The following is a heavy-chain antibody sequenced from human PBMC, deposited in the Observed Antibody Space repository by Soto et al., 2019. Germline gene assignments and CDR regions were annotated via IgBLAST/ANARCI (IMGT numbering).Heavy chain of an antibody. CDR2: INPSGGST. CDR1: GYTFTSYY. V-gene: IGHV1-46*01. Sequence: ASVKVSCKASGYTFTSYYMHWVLQAPGQGLEWMGIINPSGGSTSYAQKFQGRVTMTRDTSTSTVYMELSSLRSEDAAVYYCARDFEQISSGYYDRLDLWGQGAQVTVSS. D-gene: IGHD3-22*01. J-gene: IGHJ5*02. CDR3: ARDFEQISSGYYDRLDL.